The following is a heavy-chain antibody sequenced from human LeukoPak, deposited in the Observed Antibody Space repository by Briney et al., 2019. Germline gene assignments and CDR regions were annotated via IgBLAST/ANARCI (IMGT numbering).Heavy chain of an antibody. D-gene: IGHD6-19*01. J-gene: IGHJ4*02. CDR2: ISGDGGST. CDR3: AKVSIREQWLVLSDY. CDR1: GFTFDDYA. V-gene: IGHV3-43*02. Sequence: GGSLRLSCAASGFTFDDYAMHWVRQAPGKGLEWVSLISGDGGSTYYADSVKGRFTISRDNSKNSLYLQMNSLRTEDTALYYCAKVSIREQWLVLSDYWGQGTLVTVSS.